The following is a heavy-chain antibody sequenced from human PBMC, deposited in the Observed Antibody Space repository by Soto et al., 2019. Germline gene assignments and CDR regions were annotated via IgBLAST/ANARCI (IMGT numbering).Heavy chain of an antibody. J-gene: IGHJ5*02. CDR3: AANPVQLDEGSDIVVVVAFWFDP. V-gene: IGHV3-23*01. CDR2: ISGSGGST. D-gene: IGHD2-15*01. Sequence: GGSLRLSCAASGFTFSSYAMSWVRQAPGKGLEWVSAISGSGGSTYYADSVKGRFTISRDNSKNTLYLQMNSLRAKDTAVYYCAANPVQLDEGSDIVVVVAFWFDPWGQGTLVTVSS. CDR1: GFTFSSYA.